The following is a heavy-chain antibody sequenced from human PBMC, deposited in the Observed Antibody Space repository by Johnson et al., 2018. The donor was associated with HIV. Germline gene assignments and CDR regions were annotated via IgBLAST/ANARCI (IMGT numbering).Heavy chain of an antibody. CDR3: ARGDIVVVPAATRAQDAFDI. Sequence: QMLLVESGGGLIQPGGSLRLSCAASGFTVSSNYMSWVRQAPGKGLESMSYISSSGRTIYYADSVKGRFTMSRDNAKKSLYLQMNSLRAEDTAVYYCARGDIVVVPAATRAQDAFDIWGQGTMVTVSS. CDR1: GFTVSSNY. D-gene: IGHD2-2*01. V-gene: IGHV3-11*04. CDR2: ISSSGRTI. J-gene: IGHJ3*02.